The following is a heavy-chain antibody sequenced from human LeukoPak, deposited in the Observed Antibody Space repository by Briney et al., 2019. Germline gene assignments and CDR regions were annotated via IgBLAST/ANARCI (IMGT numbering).Heavy chain of an antibody. CDR3: ARDRSYSGSYSSMDWLDP. V-gene: IGHV4-4*07. CDR1: GGSIISYY. J-gene: IGHJ5*02. D-gene: IGHD3-10*01. Sequence: SETLSLTCTVSGGSIISYYWSWIRQPAGKGLERLGRIYNNETTDFNPSLKSRISMSVDTSKNQVSLKMTSVTAADTAVYYCARDRSYSGSYSSMDWLDPWGQGTLVIVSS. CDR2: IYNNETT.